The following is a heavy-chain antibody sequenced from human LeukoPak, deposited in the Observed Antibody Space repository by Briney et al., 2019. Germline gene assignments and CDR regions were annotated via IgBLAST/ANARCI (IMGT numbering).Heavy chain of an antibody. J-gene: IGHJ3*02. D-gene: IGHD6-6*01. CDR2: ISSSSSYI. V-gene: IGHV3-21*01. Sequence: GGSLRLSCAASGFTFSSYSMNWVRQAPGKGLEWVSSISSSSSYIYYADSVKGRFTISRDNAKSSLYLQMNSLRAEDTAVYYCAREDSSSEAFDIWGQGTMVTVSS. CDR3: AREDSSSEAFDI. CDR1: GFTFSSYS.